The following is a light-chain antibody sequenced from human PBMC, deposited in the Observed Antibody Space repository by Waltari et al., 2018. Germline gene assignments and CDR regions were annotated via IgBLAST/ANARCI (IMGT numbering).Light chain of an antibody. J-gene: IGKJ3*01. V-gene: IGKV1-9*01. CDR2: AAS. CDR3: QQFESYPRT. CDR1: QDISNY. Sequence: DILLTPSPSFLSASVGDRISITCRASQDISNYLAWLQQKPGKAPKVLIYAASSLQSGVPARFSGSGSGAEFTLTISSLQPEDFATYYCQQFESYPRTFGPGTAVDIK.